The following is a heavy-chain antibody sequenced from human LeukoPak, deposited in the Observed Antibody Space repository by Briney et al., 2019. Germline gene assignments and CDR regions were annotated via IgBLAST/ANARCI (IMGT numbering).Heavy chain of an antibody. CDR3: AKDPYVYYGDYIIR. D-gene: IGHD4-17*01. J-gene: IGHJ4*02. CDR1: GFTFSSYW. Sequence: GGSLRLSCAASGFTFSSYWMSWVRQAPGKGLEWVANIKQDGSEKYYVDSVKGRFTISRDNSKNTLYLQMNSLRAEDTAVYYCAKDPYVYYGDYIIRWGQGTLVIVSS. CDR2: IKQDGSEK. V-gene: IGHV3-7*03.